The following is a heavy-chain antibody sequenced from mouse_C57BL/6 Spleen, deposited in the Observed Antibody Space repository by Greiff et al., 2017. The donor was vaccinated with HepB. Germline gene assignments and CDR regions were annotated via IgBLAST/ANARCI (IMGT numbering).Heavy chain of an antibody. CDR2: IDPNSGGT. CDR1: GYTFTSYW. V-gene: IGHV1-72*01. J-gene: IGHJ1*03. D-gene: IGHD1-1*01. Sequence: QVQLQQPGAELVKPGASVKLSCKASGYTFTSYWMHWVKQRPGRGLEWIGRIDPNSGGTKYNEKFKSKATLTVDKPSSTAYMQLSSLTSEDSAVYYGAREKEYYYGRSYGWYFDVWGTGTTVTVSS. CDR3: AREKEYYYGRSYGWYFDV.